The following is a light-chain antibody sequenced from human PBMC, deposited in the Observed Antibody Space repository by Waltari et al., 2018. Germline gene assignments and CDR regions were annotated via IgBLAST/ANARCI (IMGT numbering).Light chain of an antibody. CDR3: LQYYAYPRT. V-gene: IGKV1-17*01. CDR2: AAS. J-gene: IGKJ1*01. Sequence: IQMIQPPSSLSASVEDRVTLTCLARQGIRNDLHCYQQKPGRAPKALITAASSLQSGVPARFSGSGSGTEFTLTISRLQPEDFATYYCLQYYAYPRTFGQGTKVEIK. CDR1: QGIRND.